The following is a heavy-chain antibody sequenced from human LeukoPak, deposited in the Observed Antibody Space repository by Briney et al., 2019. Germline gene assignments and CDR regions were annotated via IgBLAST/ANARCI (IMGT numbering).Heavy chain of an antibody. D-gene: IGHD6-19*01. Sequence: GAPVKVSCKASGYIFSNYAMHWVRLAPGQRLEWMGWINNDKGNTESSQKFQGRVTITWDTSATTVYMELSNLRSEDTAVYYCARGGPNRSGWTLDHWGQGTLVTVSS. J-gene: IGHJ4*02. CDR2: INNDKGNT. CDR1: GYIFSNYA. CDR3: ARGGPNRSGWTLDH. V-gene: IGHV1-3*04.